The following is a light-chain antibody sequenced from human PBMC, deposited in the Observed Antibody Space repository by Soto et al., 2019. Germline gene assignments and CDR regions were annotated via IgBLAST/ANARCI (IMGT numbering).Light chain of an antibody. V-gene: IGLV2-14*03. CDR3: SSYTSTGPQVL. J-gene: IGLJ2*01. CDR1: SSDIGGYNY. Sequence: QSALTQPASVSGSPGQSITISCTRTSSDIGGYNYVSWYQRHPGRAPKLIIYNVNDRPPWISDRFSGSKSDNAASLTISGLQTEDEADYLCSSYTSTGPQVLFGGGTKLTVL. CDR2: NVN.